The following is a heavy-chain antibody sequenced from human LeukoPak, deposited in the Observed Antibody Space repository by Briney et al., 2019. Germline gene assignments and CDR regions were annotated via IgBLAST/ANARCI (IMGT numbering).Heavy chain of an antibody. V-gene: IGHV3-7*01. CDR2: IKQDGSEK. Sequence: GGSLRLSCAASGFTFSSYWMSWVRQAPGKGLEWVANIKQDGSEKYYVDSVKGRFTISRDNAKNSLYLQMNSLRAEDTAVYYCAKDEGDIDAFFDIWGQGTMVTVSS. CDR1: GFTFSSYW. J-gene: IGHJ3*02. CDR3: AKDEGDIDAFFDI. D-gene: IGHD2-15*01.